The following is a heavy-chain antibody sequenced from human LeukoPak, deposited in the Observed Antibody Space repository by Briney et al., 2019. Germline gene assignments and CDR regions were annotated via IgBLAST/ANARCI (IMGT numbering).Heavy chain of an antibody. D-gene: IGHD6-13*01. CDR2: IYPGDSDT. J-gene: IGHJ5*02. Sequence: GESLKISCKGSGYSFTSYWIGWVRQMPGKGLEWMGIIYPGDSDTRYNPSFQGQVTISADKSTSTGYLQWNSLKASDTAMYYCARRGPAADWFDPWGQGTLVTVSS. V-gene: IGHV5-51*01. CDR3: ARRGPAADWFDP. CDR1: GYSFTSYW.